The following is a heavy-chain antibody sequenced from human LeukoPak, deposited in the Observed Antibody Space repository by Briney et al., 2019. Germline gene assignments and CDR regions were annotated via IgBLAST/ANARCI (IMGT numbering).Heavy chain of an antibody. V-gene: IGHV1-2*06. CDR1: GYTFTGYY. CDR3: ARVGYDSSGYYYVFDY. J-gene: IGHJ4*02. CDR2: INPNSGGT. D-gene: IGHD3-22*01. Sequence: ASVKVSCKASGYTFTGYYMYWVRQAPGQGLEWMGRINPNSGGTDYAQKFQGRVTMTRDTSISTAYMELSRLRSDDTAVYYCARVGYDSSGYYYVFDYWGQGTLVTVSS.